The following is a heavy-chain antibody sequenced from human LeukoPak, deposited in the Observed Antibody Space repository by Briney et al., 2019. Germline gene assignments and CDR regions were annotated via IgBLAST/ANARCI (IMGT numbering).Heavy chain of an antibody. D-gene: IGHD3-10*01. J-gene: IGHJ5*01. Sequence: GGALRLSCAASGFTFSRYWMHWVRQAPGKGLEWVSAISGSGGSTYYADSVKGRFTISRDNTKTTLDLQMNSLRDEDTAVSYCAKAYMYYGSGRNNWFDSWGQGTLVTVSS. CDR3: AKAYMYYGSGRNNWFDS. CDR1: GFTFSRYW. CDR2: ISGSGGST. V-gene: IGHV3-23*01.